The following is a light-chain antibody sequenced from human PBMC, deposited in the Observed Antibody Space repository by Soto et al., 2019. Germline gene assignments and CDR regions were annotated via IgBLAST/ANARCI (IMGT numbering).Light chain of an antibody. CDR2: GAS. V-gene: IGKV3D-7*01. CDR1: QSVSSSY. Sequence: PGERVTLSCRASQSVSSSYLTWYQQKPGQAPRLLIYGASTRATSIPARFSGSGSGTDFTLTISSLQPEDFAVYCCQQYNNWPGTFGQGTKVDIK. J-gene: IGKJ1*01. CDR3: QQYNNWPGT.